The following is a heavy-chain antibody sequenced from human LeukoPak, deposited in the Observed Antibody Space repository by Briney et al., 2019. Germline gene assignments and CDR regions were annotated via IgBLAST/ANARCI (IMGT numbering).Heavy chain of an antibody. V-gene: IGHV4-59*11. D-gene: IGHD3-16*01. CDR1: GGFISGHY. Sequence: SETLSLTCTVSGGFISGHYWTWIRQPPGKGLEWIGYIYNSGSTKYSPSLKSRVTISVDTSKNQFSLKLSSVTAADTAVYYCARGGVLKSVDYWGQGTLVTVSS. CDR2: IYNSGST. CDR3: ARGGVLKSVDY. J-gene: IGHJ4*02.